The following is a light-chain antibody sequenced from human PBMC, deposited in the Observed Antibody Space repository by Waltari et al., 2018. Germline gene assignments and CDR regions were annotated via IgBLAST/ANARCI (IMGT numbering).Light chain of an antibody. J-gene: IGLJ3*02. CDR3: QTGGNGTWV. CDR2: VNSDGSH. Sequence: LVLTQSPSASASLGASVKLTCTLSSGYSSNVIAWLQQQPGKGPRYLMKVNSDGSHRKGDDIPDRFSASNSGTEYYLTISSLQSEDEADYYCQTGGNGTWVFGGGTKLTVL. V-gene: IGLV4-69*01. CDR1: SGYSSNV.